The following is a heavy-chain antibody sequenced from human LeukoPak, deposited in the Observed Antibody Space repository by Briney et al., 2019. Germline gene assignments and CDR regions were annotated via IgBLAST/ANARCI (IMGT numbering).Heavy chain of an antibody. CDR1: GFTFSGNY. Sequence: PGGSLRLSCAVSGFTFSGNYMSWVRQAPGKGLEWVSIMYASGTTDYADSVKGRFTISRDSSKNTLYLQMNSLRAEDTAVYYCAREGGPYSSTLRGHWGQGTLVTVSS. J-gene: IGHJ4*02. V-gene: IGHV3-53*01. CDR3: AREGGPYSSTLRGH. CDR2: MYASGTT. D-gene: IGHD6-19*01.